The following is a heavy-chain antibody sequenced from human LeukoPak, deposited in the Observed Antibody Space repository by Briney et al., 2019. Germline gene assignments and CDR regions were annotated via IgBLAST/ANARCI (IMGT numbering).Heavy chain of an antibody. D-gene: IGHD6-13*01. J-gene: IGHJ4*02. Sequence: GGSLRLSCAASGFTFTSYWMSWVRQAPGKGLEWVANIKQDGSEKYYVDSVKGRFTISRDNAKNSLYLQMNSLRAEDTAVYYCARELAEWVRGIAGGKIDYWGQGTLVTVSS. CDR1: GFTFTSYW. CDR3: ARELAEWVRGIAGGKIDY. V-gene: IGHV3-7*01. CDR2: IKQDGSEK.